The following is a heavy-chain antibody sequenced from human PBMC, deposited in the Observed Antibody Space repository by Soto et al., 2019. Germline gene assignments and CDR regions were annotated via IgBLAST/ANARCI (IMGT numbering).Heavy chain of an antibody. CDR2: INVYNGNT. V-gene: IGHV1-18*01. D-gene: IGHD3-10*01. Sequence: GASVKVSCKASGGTFSSYTISWVRQAPGQGLEWMGWINVYNGNTKYAQKVQGRVTMTTDTSTSTAYMELRSLRSDDTAVYYCARGVGSGSYYNPYNSFDPWGQGTLVTLSS. CDR3: ARGVGSGSYYNPYNSFDP. J-gene: IGHJ5*02. CDR1: GGTFSSYT.